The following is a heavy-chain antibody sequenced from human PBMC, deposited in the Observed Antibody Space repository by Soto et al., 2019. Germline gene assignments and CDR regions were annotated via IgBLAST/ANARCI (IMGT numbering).Heavy chain of an antibody. CDR1: GFTFRMYW. Sequence: GGSLRLSCAASGFTFRMYWMHWVRQVPGKGPEWVSRINDDGISTNYADSVKGRFTISRDNAKKTLYLQMNALRVEDTGVYYCTRGPRPTSNGTGAFWGQGTLVTVS. J-gene: IGHJ4*02. D-gene: IGHD3-10*01. V-gene: IGHV3-74*01. CDR3: TRGPRPTSNGTGAF. CDR2: INDDGIST.